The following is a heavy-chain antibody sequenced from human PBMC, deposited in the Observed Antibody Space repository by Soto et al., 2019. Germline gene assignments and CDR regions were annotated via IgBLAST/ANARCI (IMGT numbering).Heavy chain of an antibody. CDR2: INPNGGST. J-gene: IGHJ4*02. Sequence: ASVKVSCKAPAVTFTSYFMHWVRQAPGHGLEWIGVINPNGGSTKFAQTFQGRVTMTGDTSTSTVYLEVNVVRPEDTAVYYCAREGDQSGYDYGLDFWGQGTLVTVSS. CDR3: AREGDQSGYDYGLDF. D-gene: IGHD5-12*01. V-gene: IGHV1-46*01. CDR1: AVTFTSYF.